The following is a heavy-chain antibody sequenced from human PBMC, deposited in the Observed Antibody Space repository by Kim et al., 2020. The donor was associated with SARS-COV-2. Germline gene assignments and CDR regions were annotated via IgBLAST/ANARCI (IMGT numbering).Heavy chain of an antibody. V-gene: IGHV4-39*01. D-gene: IGHD2-15*01. CDR3: ARIYSSNFYMDV. J-gene: IGHJ6*03. Sequence: YYNPSIKSRVTMSADTSKNQVSLKVTYVTAADTAMYYCARIYSSNFYMDVWGKGTSVTVSS.